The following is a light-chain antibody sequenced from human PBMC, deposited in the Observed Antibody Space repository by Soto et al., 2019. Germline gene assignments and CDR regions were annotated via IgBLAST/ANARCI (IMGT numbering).Light chain of an antibody. J-gene: IGKJ5*01. V-gene: IGKV3-11*01. Sequence: ELVLTPSPATLSFSPGDRSTLSCRASQSVSSYLAWYQQKPGQAPRLLIYDASNRATGIPARFSGSGSGTDFTLTISSLEPEDFAVYYCQQRSNWPITFGQGTRLEVK. CDR3: QQRSNWPIT. CDR2: DAS. CDR1: QSVSSY.